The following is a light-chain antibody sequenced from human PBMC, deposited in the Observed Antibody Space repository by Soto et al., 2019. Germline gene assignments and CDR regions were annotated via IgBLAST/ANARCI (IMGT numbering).Light chain of an antibody. CDR2: DVS. CDR3: CSYTNSAYV. CDR1: SSDVGAYNY. J-gene: IGLJ1*01. V-gene: IGLV2-11*01. Sequence: FALTQPRSVSGSPGQSVTISCTGTSSDVGAYNYVSWYQQHPAKAPNLMIYDVSKRPSGVPDRFSGSKSGNTASLNISGLQAEDEGDYYCCSYTNSAYVFGTGTKLTVL.